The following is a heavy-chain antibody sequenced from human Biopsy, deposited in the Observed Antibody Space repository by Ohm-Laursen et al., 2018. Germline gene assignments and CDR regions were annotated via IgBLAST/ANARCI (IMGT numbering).Heavy chain of an antibody. V-gene: IGHV4-30-4*02. CDR3: TRRGSGGRSFDH. Sequence: SDTLSLTCTVSGGSIGGGEYYWDWIRQHPGKGLEWIGDISDSGSTNYKPSLKSRVIISVDTSKNQFSLNLSSVTAADTAVYYCTRRGSGGRSFDHWGQGTLVTVSS. CDR2: ISDSGST. CDR1: GGSIGGGEYY. D-gene: IGHD2-15*01. J-gene: IGHJ4*02.